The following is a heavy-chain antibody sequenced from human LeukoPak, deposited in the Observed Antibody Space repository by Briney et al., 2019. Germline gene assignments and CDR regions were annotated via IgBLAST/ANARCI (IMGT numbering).Heavy chain of an antibody. CDR3: GRGTAIIPGIDY. CDR2: INQDGSEK. V-gene: IGHV3-7*04. Sequence: QSGGSLSLSCAASGFTFSSYWMSWVRQAPGKGLEWVANINQDGSEKHCVDSVKGRFTISRDNAKNSLHLQMNSLRAEDTAVYYCGRGTAIIPGIDYWGQGILVTVSS. J-gene: IGHJ4*02. CDR1: GFTFSSYW. D-gene: IGHD2-21*02.